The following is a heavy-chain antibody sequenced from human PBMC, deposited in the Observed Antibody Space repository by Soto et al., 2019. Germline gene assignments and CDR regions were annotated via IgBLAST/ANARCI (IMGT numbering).Heavy chain of an antibody. Sequence: GGSLRLSCAASGFGFSSYWMHWVRQAPGKGLVWVSRTNNDGSATTYADSVRGRFTSFRDNAKNTLFLQMTSLGVEDTAVYYCAREMATISLGAFDIRGEGTMVTVSS. CDR2: TNNDGSAT. J-gene: IGHJ3*02. V-gene: IGHV3-74*01. CDR3: AREMATISLGAFDI. D-gene: IGHD5-12*01. CDR1: GFGFSSYW.